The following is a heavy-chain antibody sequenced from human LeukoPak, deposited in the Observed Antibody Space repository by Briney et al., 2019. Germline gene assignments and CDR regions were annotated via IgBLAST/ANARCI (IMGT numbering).Heavy chain of an antibody. CDR1: GGSISSSNW. CDR3: ARGIVVVPAAYFDY. J-gene: IGHJ4*02. Sequence: SGTLSLTCAVSGGSISSSNWWSWVRQPPGKGLEWIGEIYHSGSTNYNPSLKSRATISVDTSKNQFSLKLSSVTAADTAVYYCARGIVVVPAAYFDYWGQGTLVTVSS. CDR2: IYHSGST. D-gene: IGHD2-2*01. V-gene: IGHV4-4*02.